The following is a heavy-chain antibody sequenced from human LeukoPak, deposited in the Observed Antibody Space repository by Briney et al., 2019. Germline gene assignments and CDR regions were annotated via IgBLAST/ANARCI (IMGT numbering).Heavy chain of an antibody. V-gene: IGHV1-18*01. D-gene: IGHD3-22*01. J-gene: IGHJ3*02. CDR1: GYTLTSYG. CDR2: ISAYNGNT. CDR3: ARQRGSSGRRDPFDI. Sequence: ASVKVSCKASGYTLTSYGISWVRQAPGQGLEWMGWISAYNGNTNYAQKLQGRVTMTTDTSTSTAYMELGSLRSDDTAVYYCARQRGSSGRRDPFDIWGQGTMVTVSS.